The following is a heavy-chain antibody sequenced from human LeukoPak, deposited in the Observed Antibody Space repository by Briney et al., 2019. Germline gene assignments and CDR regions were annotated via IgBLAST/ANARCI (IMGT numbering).Heavy chain of an antibody. CDR1: GGSISSRSYY. Sequence: PSETLSLTCTVSGGSISSRSYYWGWIRQPPGKGLEWIGYIYYSGSTNYNPSLKSRVTISVDTSKNQFSLKLSSVTAADTAVYYCARLGSSWYDAFDIRGQGTMVTVSS. V-gene: IGHV4-61*05. CDR2: IYYSGST. D-gene: IGHD6-13*01. CDR3: ARLGSSWYDAFDI. J-gene: IGHJ3*02.